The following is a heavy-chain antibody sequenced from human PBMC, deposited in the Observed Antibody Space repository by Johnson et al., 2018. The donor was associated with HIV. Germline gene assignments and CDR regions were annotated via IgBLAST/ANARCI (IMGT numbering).Heavy chain of an antibody. CDR1: GFTFSSYD. V-gene: IGHV3-13*01. D-gene: IGHD6-13*01. Sequence: VQLVESGGGVVQPGGSLRLSCAASGFTFSSYDMHWVRQATGKGLEWVSAIGTAGDTYYPGSVKGRFTISRENAKNSLYLQMNSLRAEDTAVYYCARECSSTRWTYGFDIWGQGTMVTVSS. CDR3: ARECSSTRWTYGFDI. CDR2: IGTAGDT. J-gene: IGHJ3*02.